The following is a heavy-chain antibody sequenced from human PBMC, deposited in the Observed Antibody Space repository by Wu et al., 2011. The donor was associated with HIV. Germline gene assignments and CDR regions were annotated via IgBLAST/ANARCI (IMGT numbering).Heavy chain of an antibody. CDR2: ISTYNGKT. Sequence: QVQLVQSGAEVKKPGASVKVSCKASGYTFTSYGISWVRQAPGQGLEWIAWISTYNGKTNYVQKLQGRVTMTTDTSTSTAYMELRSLRSDDTAVYYCARVDSPDYGSGSWNGMDVWGQGTTVTVSS. V-gene: IGHV1-18*01. J-gene: IGHJ6*02. CDR1: GYTFTSYG. D-gene: IGHD3-10*01. CDR3: ARVDSPDYGSGSWNGMDV.